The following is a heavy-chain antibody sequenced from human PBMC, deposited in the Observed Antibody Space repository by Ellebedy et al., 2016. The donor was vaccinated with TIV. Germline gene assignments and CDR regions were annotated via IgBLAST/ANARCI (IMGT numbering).Heavy chain of an antibody. CDR2: IYYSGSA. V-gene: IGHV4-39*01. J-gene: IGHJ5*02. CDR1: GGSISNSDYY. CDR3: ARHSFSNWFDP. Sequence: MPSETLSLTCTVSGGSISNSDYYWNWIRQPPGKGLEWIGSIYYSGSAYYNPSLKSRVTVSVDTSKNQLSLNLSSVTAADTAVYYCARHSFSNWFDPWGQGTLVTVSS. D-gene: IGHD3-3*01.